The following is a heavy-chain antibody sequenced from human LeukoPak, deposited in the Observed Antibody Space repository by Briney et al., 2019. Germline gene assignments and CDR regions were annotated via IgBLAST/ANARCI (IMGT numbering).Heavy chain of an antibody. J-gene: IGHJ4*02. Sequence: GGSLRLSCAASGFTFSSYGMSWVRQAPGKGLEWVSAISGSGGSTYYADSVKGRFTISRDNSKNTLYLQMNSLRAEDTAVYYCAKDQGVGSLGIAARPSDYWGQGTLVTVSS. CDR3: AKDQGVGSLGIAARPSDY. D-gene: IGHD6-6*01. CDR2: ISGSGGST. CDR1: GFTFSSYG. V-gene: IGHV3-23*01.